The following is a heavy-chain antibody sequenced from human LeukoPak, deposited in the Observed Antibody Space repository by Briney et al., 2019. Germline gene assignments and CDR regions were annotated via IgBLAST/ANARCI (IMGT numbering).Heavy chain of an antibody. CDR3: AKVKGPSLFTMVRGAADAFDI. Sequence: GGSLRLSCAASGFTFSSYAMHWVRQAPGKGLEWVAVISYDGSNKYYADSVKGRFTISRDNSKNTLYLQMNSLRAEDTAVYYCAKVKGPSLFTMVRGAADAFDIWGQGTMVTVSS. CDR2: ISYDGSNK. V-gene: IGHV3-30*04. CDR1: GFTFSSYA. D-gene: IGHD3-10*01. J-gene: IGHJ3*02.